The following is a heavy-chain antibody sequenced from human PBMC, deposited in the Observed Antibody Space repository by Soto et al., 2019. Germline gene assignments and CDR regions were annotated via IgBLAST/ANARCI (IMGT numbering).Heavy chain of an antibody. CDR2: ISYDGNNK. D-gene: IGHD6-19*01. CDR3: AKPTVPFGRTAVAGPFDN. V-gene: IGHV3-30*18. Sequence: VGSLRLSCAASGFTFSSFGMHWVRQAPGKGLEWVAVISYDGNNKYYADSVKGRFTISRDNSKNTLYLQMNSLRAEDTAVFYCAKPTVPFGRTAVAGPFDNWGQGTLVTVSS. CDR1: GFTFSSFG. J-gene: IGHJ4*02.